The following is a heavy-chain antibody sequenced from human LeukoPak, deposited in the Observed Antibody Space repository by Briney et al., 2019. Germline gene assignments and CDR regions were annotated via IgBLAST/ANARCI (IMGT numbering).Heavy chain of an antibody. J-gene: IGHJ4*02. CDR3: ARDEHYYDSSGYYYAY. Sequence: GGSLRLSCAASGFTFSSYSMNWVRQAPGKGLEWVSSISSSSSYIYYAGSVKGRFTISRDNAKNSLYLQMNSLRAEDTAVYYCARDEHYYDSSGYYYAYWGQGTLVTVSS. V-gene: IGHV3-21*01. D-gene: IGHD3-22*01. CDR2: ISSSSSYI. CDR1: GFTFSSYS.